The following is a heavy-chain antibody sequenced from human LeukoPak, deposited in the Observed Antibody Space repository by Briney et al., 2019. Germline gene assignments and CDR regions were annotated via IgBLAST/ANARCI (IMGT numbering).Heavy chain of an antibody. Sequence: PGCSLRLSFAASRVSSSTSCMSSVRQAPRKGLEWVAQTKQDGSEKYYVDSVKGRFTTSRDKNSLFLQMNSVRAEDTAVYYCARLGLEVGGPNWFDPWGQGTLVTVSS. CDR1: RVSSSTSC. CDR2: TKQDGSEK. V-gene: IGHV3-7*01. CDR3: ARLGLEVGGPNWFDP. J-gene: IGHJ5*02. D-gene: IGHD1-1*01.